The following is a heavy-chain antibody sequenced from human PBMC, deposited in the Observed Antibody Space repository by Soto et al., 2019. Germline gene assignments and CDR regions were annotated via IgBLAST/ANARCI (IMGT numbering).Heavy chain of an antibody. J-gene: IGHJ4*02. CDR3: ASPREGQWLVFDH. Sequence: GGSLRLSCVVSGFTFSDFGMHWVRQSPGEGLAWVASISKDGLDRYYSESVKGRFTISRDDSKNTVFLQMNSLKVEDTAAYFCASPREGQWLVFDHWGQRTLVAVSS. CDR2: ISKDGLDR. V-gene: IGHV3-30*19. CDR1: GFTFSDFG. D-gene: IGHD6-19*01.